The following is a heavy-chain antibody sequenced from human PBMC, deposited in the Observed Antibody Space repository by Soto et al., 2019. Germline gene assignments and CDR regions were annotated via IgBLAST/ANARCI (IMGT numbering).Heavy chain of an antibody. V-gene: IGHV1-3*01. CDR3: ARGYEIVRSSYNWFDP. CDR1: GYTFTSYA. Sequence: ASVKVSCKASGYTFTSYAMHWVRQAPGQRLEWMGWINAGNGNTKYSQEFQGRVTITRDTSASTAYMELSSLRSEDTAVYYCARGYEIVRSSYNWFDPWGQGTLVTVSS. CDR2: INAGNGNT. J-gene: IGHJ5*02. D-gene: IGHD3-9*01.